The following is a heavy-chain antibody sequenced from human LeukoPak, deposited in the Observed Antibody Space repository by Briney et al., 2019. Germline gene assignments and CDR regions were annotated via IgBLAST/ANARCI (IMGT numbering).Heavy chain of an antibody. CDR3: ARCGYSYGGHRDFDY. CDR1: GGSISSSSYY. Sequence: SETLSLTCTVSGGSISSSSYYWGWTRQPPGKGLEWIGEMNQSGSTNYNPSLKSLVTISVDPSKNQFSLKLSSVTAEDTAVYYCARCGYSYGGHRDFDYWGQGTLVTVSS. CDR2: MNQSGST. J-gene: IGHJ4*02. V-gene: IGHV4-39*07. D-gene: IGHD5-18*01.